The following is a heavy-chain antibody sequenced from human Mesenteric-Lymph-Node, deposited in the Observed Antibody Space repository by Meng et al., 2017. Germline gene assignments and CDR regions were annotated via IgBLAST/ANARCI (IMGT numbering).Heavy chain of an antibody. Sequence: GESLKISCAASGFTFSDYYMSWIRQAPGKGLEWVSYISSSGSTIYYADSVKGRFTISRDNAKNSLYLQMNNLRSEDTAVYYCAGGSGWDCDSWGQGTLVTVSS. D-gene: IGHD6-19*01. CDR2: ISSSGSTI. CDR3: AGGSGWDCDS. J-gene: IGHJ4*02. CDR1: GFTFSDYY. V-gene: IGHV3-11*04.